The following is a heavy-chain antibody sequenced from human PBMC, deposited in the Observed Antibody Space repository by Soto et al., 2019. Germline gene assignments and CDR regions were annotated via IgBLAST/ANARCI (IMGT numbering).Heavy chain of an antibody. Sequence: EVQLLESGGGLVQPGGSLRLSCAASGFTFSSYAMSWVRQAPGKGLEWVSAISGSGGSTYYADSVKGRFTIYRDNSKNTLYLQMNSLRAEDTAVYYCANPSVVVAARRGVFDYWGQGTLVTVSS. J-gene: IGHJ4*02. CDR3: ANPSVVVAARRGVFDY. CDR1: GFTFSSYA. D-gene: IGHD6-6*01. V-gene: IGHV3-23*01. CDR2: ISGSGGST.